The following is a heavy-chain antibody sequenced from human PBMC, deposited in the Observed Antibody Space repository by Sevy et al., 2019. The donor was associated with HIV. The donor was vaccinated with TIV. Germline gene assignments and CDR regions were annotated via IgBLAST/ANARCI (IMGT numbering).Heavy chain of an antibody. CDR2: IKEEGSEK. V-gene: IGHV3-7*03. CDR3: AKDVY. Sequence: GGSLRLSCAASGFTFSTHWMSWVRQAPGKGLEWVANIKEEGSEKYNVDSVKGRFTISRDNAKNSLFLQMNSLRAEDTAVYYCAKDVYWGQGTLVTVSS. J-gene: IGHJ4*02. CDR1: GFTFSTHW.